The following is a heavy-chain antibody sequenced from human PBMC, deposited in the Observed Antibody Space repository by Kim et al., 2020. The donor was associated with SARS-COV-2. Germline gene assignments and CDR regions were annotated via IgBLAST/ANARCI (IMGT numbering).Heavy chain of an antibody. D-gene: IGHD6-13*01. J-gene: IGHJ6*02. CDR2: INPSGGST. CDR1: GYTFTSYY. V-gene: IGHV1-46*01. CDR3: ARDTVIAAAEYYYYYGMDV. Sequence: ASVKVSCKASGYTFTSYYMHWVRQAPGQGLEWMGIINPSGGSTSYAQKFQGRVTMTRDTSTSTDYMELSSLRSEDTAVYYCARDTVIAAAEYYYYYGMDVWGQGTTVTVSS.